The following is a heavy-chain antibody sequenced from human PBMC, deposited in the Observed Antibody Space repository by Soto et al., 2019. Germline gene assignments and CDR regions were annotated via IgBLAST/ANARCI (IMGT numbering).Heavy chain of an antibody. CDR1: GYTFTSYA. Sequence: GASVMVSCKASGYTFTSYAIHWVRQAPGQRLEWMGWINAGNGNTKYSQKFQGRVTITRDTSASTAYMELSSLRSEDTAVYYCARLTAIRTIFGGFDPWGQGTLVTVSS. J-gene: IGHJ5*02. V-gene: IGHV1-3*01. D-gene: IGHD3-3*01. CDR3: ARLTAIRTIFGGFDP. CDR2: INAGNGNT.